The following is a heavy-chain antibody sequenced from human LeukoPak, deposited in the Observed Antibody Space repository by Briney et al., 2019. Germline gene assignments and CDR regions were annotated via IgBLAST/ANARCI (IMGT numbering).Heavy chain of an antibody. CDR2: IYHSGST. Sequence: SETLSLTCTVSGYSISSGYYWGWIRQPPGKGLEWIGSIYHSGSTYYNPSLKSRVTISVDTSKNQFSLKLSSVTAADTAVYYCAREAYYYDSSGYYYHDYWGQGTLVTVSS. V-gene: IGHV4-38-2*02. J-gene: IGHJ4*02. CDR3: AREAYYYDSSGYYYHDY. D-gene: IGHD3-22*01. CDR1: GYSISSGYY.